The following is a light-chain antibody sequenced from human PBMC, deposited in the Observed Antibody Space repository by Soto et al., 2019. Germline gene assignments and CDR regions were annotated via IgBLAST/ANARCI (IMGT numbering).Light chain of an antibody. J-gene: IGKJ2*01. CDR2: GAS. Sequence: EIVLTQSPGTLSLSPGDRATLSCRASQTVSSSHLAWYQQKPGQAPRLLVYGASSRATGIPDRFSGSGSGTDFTLTISRLEPEDFAVYYCQQYGGSPLYTFGQGTKLAIK. V-gene: IGKV3-20*01. CDR1: QTVSSSH. CDR3: QQYGGSPLYT.